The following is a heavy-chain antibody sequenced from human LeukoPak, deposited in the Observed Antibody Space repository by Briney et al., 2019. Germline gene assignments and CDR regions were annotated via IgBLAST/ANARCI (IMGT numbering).Heavy chain of an antibody. Sequence: GGSLRLSCAASGFTFSSYGMHWVRQAPGKGLEWVAVISYDGSNKYYADSVKGRFTISRDNSKNTLYLQMNSLRAEDTAIYYCAKLPSYYYDSSGYYFFDYWGQGTLVTVSP. CDR2: ISYDGSNK. D-gene: IGHD3-22*01. V-gene: IGHV3-30*18. CDR1: GFTFSSYG. CDR3: AKLPSYYYDSSGYYFFDY. J-gene: IGHJ4*02.